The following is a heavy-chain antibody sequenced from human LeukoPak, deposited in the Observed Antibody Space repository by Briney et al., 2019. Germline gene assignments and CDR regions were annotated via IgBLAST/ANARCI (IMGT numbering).Heavy chain of an antibody. J-gene: IGHJ4*02. V-gene: IGHV4-59*08. D-gene: IGHD6-19*01. CDR3: TRRVAVAGTPKASFDY. CDR1: GGSISGYY. Sequence: SETLSLTCTVSGGSISGYYWSWIRQPPGKGLEWIGYIYYSENTNYNPSLESRVTISLDTSKNQFSLKLSSVTTADTAVYFCTRRVAVAGTPKASFDYWGQGILVTVSS. CDR2: IYYSENT.